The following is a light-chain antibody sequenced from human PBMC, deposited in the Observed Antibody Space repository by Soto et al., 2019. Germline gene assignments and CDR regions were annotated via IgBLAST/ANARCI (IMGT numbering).Light chain of an antibody. CDR1: QSISSN. V-gene: IGKV3-15*01. J-gene: IGKJ1*01. Sequence: EIVLTQSPATLSVSPGERATLSCRASQSISSNLAWYQQRPGQAPRLLIFGASTRATGIPARFSGSGSGTEFTLSISSLQSEDFAVYYCQHYNNWSPVFGQGTKVDIK. CDR3: QHYNNWSPV. CDR2: GAS.